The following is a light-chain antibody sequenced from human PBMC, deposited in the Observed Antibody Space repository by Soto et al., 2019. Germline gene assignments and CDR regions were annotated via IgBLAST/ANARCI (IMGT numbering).Light chain of an antibody. Sequence: DIQMTQSPSSLSASVGDRVTITCRAIQSITSYLNWYQQKPVKAPKLLIYAASSLQSGVPSRFSGSGSGTDFTLTISSLQPEDFATYYCQQSYSTLGLTFGGGTKVEIK. CDR2: AAS. J-gene: IGKJ4*01. V-gene: IGKV1-39*01. CDR3: QQSYSTLGLT. CDR1: QSITSY.